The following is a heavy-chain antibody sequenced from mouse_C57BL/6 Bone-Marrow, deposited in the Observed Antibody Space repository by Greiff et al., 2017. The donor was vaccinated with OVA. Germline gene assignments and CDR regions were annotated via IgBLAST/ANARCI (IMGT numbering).Heavy chain of an antibody. D-gene: IGHD1-1*01. CDR1: GFSLTSYG. CDR3: AKYGAMDY. Sequence: QVQLQQSGPGLVQPSQSLSITCTVSGFSLTSYGVHWVRQSPGKGLEWLGVIWRGGSTDYNAAFMSRLSSTKDNSKSQVFFKMNSLQADDTAIYYCAKYGAMDYWGQGTSVTVSS. J-gene: IGHJ4*01. CDR2: IWRGGST. V-gene: IGHV2-5*01.